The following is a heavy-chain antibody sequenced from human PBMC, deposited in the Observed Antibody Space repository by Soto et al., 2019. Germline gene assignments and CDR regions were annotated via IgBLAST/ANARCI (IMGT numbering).Heavy chain of an antibody. Sequence: EVQLVESGGGLVQPGRSLRLSCAASGFTFDDYAMHWVRQAPGKGLEWVSGISWNSGSIGYADSVKGRFTISRDNAKNSLYLQMNSLRAEDTALYYCAKVGSWSYYYYMDVWGKGTTVTVSS. CDR1: GFTFDDYA. D-gene: IGHD6-13*01. J-gene: IGHJ6*03. CDR3: AKVGSWSYYYYMDV. V-gene: IGHV3-9*01. CDR2: ISWNSGSI.